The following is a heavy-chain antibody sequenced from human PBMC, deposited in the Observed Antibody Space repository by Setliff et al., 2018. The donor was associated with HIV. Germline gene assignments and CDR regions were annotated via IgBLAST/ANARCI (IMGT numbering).Heavy chain of an antibody. CDR1: GGSMTTHF. J-gene: IGHJ5*02. CDR3: AREYYYGSGSSFDP. CDR2: VYYSGST. V-gene: IGHV4-59*11. D-gene: IGHD3-10*01. Sequence: SETLSLTCTVSGGSMTTHFWSWIRQPPGKGLEWIGSVYYSGSTNYNPSLKSRVTISLDTSENQFSLNLNSVTAADTAVYYCAREYYYGSGSSFDPWGQGTLVTVSS.